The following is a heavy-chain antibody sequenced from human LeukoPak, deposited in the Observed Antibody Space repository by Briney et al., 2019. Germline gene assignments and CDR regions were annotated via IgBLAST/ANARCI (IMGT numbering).Heavy chain of an antibody. CDR2: IKQDGSEK. D-gene: IGHD1-26*01. J-gene: IGHJ4*02. V-gene: IGHV3-7*01. Sequence: GGSLRLSCAASGFTFSSYWMSWVRQAPGKGLEWVANIKQDGSEKYYVDSVKGRFTISRDNAKNSLYLQMNSLRAEDRAVYYCARMRGSYSLDYWGQGTLVTVSS. CDR3: ARMRGSYSLDY. CDR1: GFTFSSYW.